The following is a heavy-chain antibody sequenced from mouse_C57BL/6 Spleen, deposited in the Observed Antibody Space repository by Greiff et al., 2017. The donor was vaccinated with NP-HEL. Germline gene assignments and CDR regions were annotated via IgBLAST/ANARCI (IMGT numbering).Heavy chain of an antibody. CDR3: ARQGSNYYYAMDY. J-gene: IGHJ4*01. CDR1: GYAFSSYW. Sequence: QVQLQQSGAELVKPGASVKISCKASGYAFSSYWMNWVKQRPGKGLEWIGQIYPGDGDTNYNGKFKGKATLTADKSSSTAYMQLSSLTSEDSAVYFCARQGSNYYYAMDYWGQGTSVTVSS. CDR2: IYPGDGDT. D-gene: IGHD2-5*01. V-gene: IGHV1-80*01.